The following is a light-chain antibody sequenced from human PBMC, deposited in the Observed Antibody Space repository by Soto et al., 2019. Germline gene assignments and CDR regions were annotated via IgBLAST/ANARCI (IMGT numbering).Light chain of an antibody. CDR1: QSLNSNH. Sequence: EIVLTQSPGTLSLSPGERATLSCRASQSLNSNHLAWYQQKPGQAPRLVIYATSSRATGIPERFSGSGSGTDFTLTISRLEPEDFAVYYWQRFGASPRYTFGQGTNLEIK. CDR3: QRFGASPRYT. J-gene: IGKJ2*01. V-gene: IGKV3-20*01. CDR2: ATS.